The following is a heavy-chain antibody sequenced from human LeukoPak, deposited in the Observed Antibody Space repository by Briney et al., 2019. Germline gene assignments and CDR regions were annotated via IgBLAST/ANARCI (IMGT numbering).Heavy chain of an antibody. J-gene: IGHJ4*01. Sequence: PSETLSLTCAVYGGSFGGYYWGWIRQPPGKGLEWIGEINHSGSTNYNPSLKSRVTISVDTSKNQFSLKLSSVTAADTAVYYCARGGPYDILTGYDFDYWGQGTLVTVSS. CDR3: ARGGPYDILTGYDFDY. D-gene: IGHD3-9*01. CDR1: GGSFGGYY. V-gene: IGHV4-34*01. CDR2: INHSGST.